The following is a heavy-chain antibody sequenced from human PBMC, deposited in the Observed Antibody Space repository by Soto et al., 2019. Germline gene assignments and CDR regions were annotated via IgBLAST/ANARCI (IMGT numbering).Heavy chain of an antibody. D-gene: IGHD6-19*01. V-gene: IGHV3-33*01. Sequence: PGGSLRLSCTASGFTFSSHGMHWVRQAPGKGLQWVAVIWFDGSNRDYADSVKGRFTVSRDNSRNTLYLQMNRLGAEDTAVYYCARHPYTNGYYYFDHWGQGTLVTVSS. CDR3: ARHPYTNGYYYFDH. CDR1: GFTFSSHG. CDR2: IWFDGSNR. J-gene: IGHJ4*02.